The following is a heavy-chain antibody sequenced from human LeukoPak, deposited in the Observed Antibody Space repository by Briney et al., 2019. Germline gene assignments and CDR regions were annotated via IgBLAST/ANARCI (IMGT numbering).Heavy chain of an antibody. CDR1: GFTFDDYG. J-gene: IGHJ4*02. V-gene: IGHV3-43*02. CDR2: ISGDGGST. D-gene: IGHD6-19*01. Sequence: GGSLRLSCAASGFTFDDYGMHWVRQAPGKGLERVSLISGDGGSTFYADSVKGRFTISRDNSKNSLYLQMNSLRAEDTAVYYCAGVSFSSGWYRDYWGQGTLVTVSS. CDR3: AGVSFSSGWYRDY.